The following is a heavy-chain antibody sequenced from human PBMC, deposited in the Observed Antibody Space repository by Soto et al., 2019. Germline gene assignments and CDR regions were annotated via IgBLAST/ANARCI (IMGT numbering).Heavy chain of an antibody. J-gene: IGHJ4*02. CDR3: AREGRQLVRGFDY. CDR1: GFTFSSYS. Sequence: GGSLRLSCAASGFTFSSYSMNWVRQAPGKGLEWVSSISSSSSYIYYADSVKGRFTISRDNAKNSLYLQMNSLRAEDTAVYYCAREGRQLVRGFDYWGQGTLVTVSS. CDR2: ISSSSSYI. D-gene: IGHD6-6*01. V-gene: IGHV3-21*01.